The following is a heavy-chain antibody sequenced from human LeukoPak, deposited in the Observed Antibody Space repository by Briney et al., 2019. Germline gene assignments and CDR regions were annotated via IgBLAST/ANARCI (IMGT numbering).Heavy chain of an antibody. Sequence: ASVNVSCKASGYTFTSYGISWVRQAPGQELEWMGWISAYNGNKNFAQKLQGRVTMTTDTSTSTAYMDLRSLRSDDTAVYYCARDQAATNTQVRFCLDWGQGTLVTVSS. V-gene: IGHV1-18*01. J-gene: IGHJ4*02. CDR2: ISAYNGNK. CDR1: GYTFTSYG. D-gene: IGHD3-9*01. CDR3: ARDQAATNTQVRFCLD.